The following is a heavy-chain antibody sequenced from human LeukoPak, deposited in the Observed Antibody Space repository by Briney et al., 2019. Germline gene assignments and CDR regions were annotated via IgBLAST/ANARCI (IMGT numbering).Heavy chain of an antibody. D-gene: IGHD3-22*01. CDR2: IYHSGST. J-gene: IGHJ4*02. CDR3: ATLNYYDSSGYPYFDY. CDR1: GGSISSSNW. V-gene: IGHV4-4*02. Sequence: SGTLSLTCAASGGSISSSNWWSWVRQPPGKGLEWIGEIYHSGSTNYNPSLKSRVTISVDKSKNQFSLKLSSVTAADTAVYYCATLNYYDSSGYPYFDYWGQGTLVTVSS.